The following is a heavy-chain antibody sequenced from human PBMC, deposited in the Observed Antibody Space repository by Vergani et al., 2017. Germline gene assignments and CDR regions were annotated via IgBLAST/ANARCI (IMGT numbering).Heavy chain of an antibody. V-gene: IGHV3-9*01. J-gene: IGHJ3*02. Sequence: EVQLVESGGGLVQPGRSLRLSCAASGFTFDDYAMHWVRQAPGKGLEWVSGISGSGGSTYYADSVKGRFTISRDNAKNSLYLQMNSLRAEDTAVYYCARSWVGDAFDIWGQGTMVTVSS. CDR1: GFTFDDYA. CDR3: ARSWVGDAFDI. D-gene: IGHD1-26*01. CDR2: ISGSGGST.